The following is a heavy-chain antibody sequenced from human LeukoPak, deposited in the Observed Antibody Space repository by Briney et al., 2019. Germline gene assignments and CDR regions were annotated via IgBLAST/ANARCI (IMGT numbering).Heavy chain of an antibody. D-gene: IGHD3-10*01. CDR3: ARPSITMVRGFDP. Sequence: SETLSLTCTVSGGSISRSSYYWGRIRQPPGKGLEWIGCIYYSGSTYYNPSLKSRVTISVDTSKNQFSLKLSSVTAADTAVYYCARPSITMVRGFDPWGQGTLVTVPS. CDR2: IYYSGST. CDR1: GGSISRSSYY. V-gene: IGHV4-39*01. J-gene: IGHJ5*02.